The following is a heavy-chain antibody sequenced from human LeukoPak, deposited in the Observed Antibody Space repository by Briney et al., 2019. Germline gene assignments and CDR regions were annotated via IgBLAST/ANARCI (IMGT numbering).Heavy chain of an antibody. CDR1: GGSISSGTYY. V-gene: IGHV4-61*02. Sequence: PSQTLSLTCTVSGGSISSGTYYWSWIRQPAGKGLEWIGRIYPSGSTNYNPSLKSRVTISVDTSKNQFSLKLSSVTAADTAVYYCARHPDYYAWFDPWGQGTLVTVSS. D-gene: IGHD3-10*01. J-gene: IGHJ5*02. CDR2: IYPSGST. CDR3: ARHPDYYAWFDP.